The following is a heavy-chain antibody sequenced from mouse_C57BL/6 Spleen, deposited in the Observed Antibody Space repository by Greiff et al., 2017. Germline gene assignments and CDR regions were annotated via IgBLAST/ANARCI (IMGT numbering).Heavy chain of an antibody. CDR3: ASASSGYFLAY. J-gene: IGHJ3*01. CDR1: GYTFTSYW. CDR2: IDPSDSYT. V-gene: IGHV1-50*01. Sequence: QVQLQQPGAELVKPGASVKLSCKASGYTFTSYWMQWVKQRPGQGLEWIGEIDPSDSYTDYTEKFKGKATLTVDTSSSTAYMQLSSLTSEDSAVYYCASASSGYFLAYWGQGTLVTVSA. D-gene: IGHD3-2*02.